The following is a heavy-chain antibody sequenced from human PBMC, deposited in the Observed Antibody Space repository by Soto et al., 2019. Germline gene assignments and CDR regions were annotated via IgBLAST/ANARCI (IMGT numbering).Heavy chain of an antibody. J-gene: IGHJ5*02. CDR3: GREMVDTAMVTFSDP. CDR1: GYTFTSYG. V-gene: IGHV1-18*01. CDR2: ISAYNGNT. Sequence: ASGKVSCKASGYTFTSYGISWVRQAPGQGREWMGWISAYNGNTNYAQKLQGRVTMTTDTSTSTAYMELRSLRSDDTAVCYCGREMVDTAMVTFSDPWGPGTLVHVSS. D-gene: IGHD5-18*01.